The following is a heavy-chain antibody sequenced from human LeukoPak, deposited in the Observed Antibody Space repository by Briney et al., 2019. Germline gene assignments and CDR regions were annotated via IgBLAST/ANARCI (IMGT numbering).Heavy chain of an antibody. CDR1: GFTFSSYA. CDR2: ISWNSGSI. D-gene: IGHD6-19*01. V-gene: IGHV3-9*01. Sequence: GGSLRLSCAASGFTFSSYAMTWVLQAPGKGLEWVSGISWNSGSIGYADSVKGRFTISRDNAKNSLYLQMNSLRAEDTALYYCAKGDSRIAVAGCFDYWGQGTLVTVSS. CDR3: AKGDSRIAVAGCFDY. J-gene: IGHJ4*02.